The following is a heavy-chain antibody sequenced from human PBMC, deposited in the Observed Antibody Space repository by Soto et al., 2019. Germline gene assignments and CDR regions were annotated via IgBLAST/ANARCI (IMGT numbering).Heavy chain of an antibody. D-gene: IGHD3-16*01. V-gene: IGHV3-33*01. CDR2: LWYHGRDK. CDR3: ALSHGGQSGNFFFDN. Sequence: GGALRLSCGTSGFTFSDYVMHGVRQAPGKGREGVAVLWYHGRDKFYADSVKGRFTISRDNSKNTLYLQMNSLRAEDTAGDYWALSHGGQSGNFFFDNWGQGTPVTVSS. CDR1: GFTFSDYV. J-gene: IGHJ4*02.